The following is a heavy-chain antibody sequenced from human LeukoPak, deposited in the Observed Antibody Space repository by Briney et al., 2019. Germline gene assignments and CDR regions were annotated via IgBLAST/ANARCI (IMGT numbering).Heavy chain of an antibody. J-gene: IGHJ4*02. V-gene: IGHV4-34*01. CDR3: ARVSDIMISFGGVISYFDN. CDR1: GDSFNDYF. D-gene: IGHD3-16*02. Sequence: SETLSLTCTLYGDSFNDYFWSWIRQPPGKGLEWIGEINHSGGTNYNPSLWSRLIISIDTSKHQVSLQVTSVTAADTGVYFCARVSDIMISFGGVISYFDNWGQGALVTVSS. CDR2: INHSGGT.